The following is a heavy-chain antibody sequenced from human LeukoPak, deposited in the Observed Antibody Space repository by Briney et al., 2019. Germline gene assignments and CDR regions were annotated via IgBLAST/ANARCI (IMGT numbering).Heavy chain of an antibody. J-gene: IGHJ6*02. Sequence: SETLSLTCIVSGDSISDSYWTWIRQPPGRGLEWIGYISDSGSSKYNFSLKSRVTISVDTSKNQFSLILSSVTAADTAVDYCARVPAAAAFRGYYIMDVWGQGTTVTVSS. D-gene: IGHD6-13*01. CDR1: GDSISDSY. CDR3: ARVPAAAAFRGYYIMDV. CDR2: ISDSGSS. V-gene: IGHV4-59*01.